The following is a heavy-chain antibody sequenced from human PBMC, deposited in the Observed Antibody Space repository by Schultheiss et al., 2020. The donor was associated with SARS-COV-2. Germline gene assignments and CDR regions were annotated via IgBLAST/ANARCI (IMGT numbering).Heavy chain of an antibody. D-gene: IGHD2-2*01. CDR3: ARDYCSSTSCYASPTAGDY. CDR1: GYTFTGYY. V-gene: IGHV1-2*06. J-gene: IGHJ4*02. Sequence: ASVKVSCKASGYTFTGYYMHWVRQAPGQGLEWMGRINPNSGGTNYAQKLQGRVTMTTDTSTSTAYMELRSLRSDDTAVYYCARDYCSSTSCYASPTAGDYWGQGTLVTVSS. CDR2: INPNSGGT.